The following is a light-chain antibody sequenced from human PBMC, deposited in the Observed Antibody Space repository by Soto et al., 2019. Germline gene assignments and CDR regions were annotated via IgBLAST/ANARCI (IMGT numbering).Light chain of an antibody. J-gene: IGKJ1*01. CDR2: AAS. V-gene: IGKV1-39*01. Sequence: EIQMTQSPSSLSASVGDRVTITCRASQSISSYLNWYQQKPGKAPKLLIFAASSLQSGVPSRFSGSGSGTDFTLTISSLQPEDFATYYCQQSYSTPPKTFGQGTKVEIK. CDR3: QQSYSTPPKT. CDR1: QSISSY.